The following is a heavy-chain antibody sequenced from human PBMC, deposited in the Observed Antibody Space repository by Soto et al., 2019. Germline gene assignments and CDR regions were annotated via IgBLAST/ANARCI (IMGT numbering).Heavy chain of an antibody. J-gene: IGHJ1*01. CDR1: GFPFSSYA. V-gene: IGHV3-23*01. Sequence: GGSLRLSCAASGFPFSSYAMSWVRQAPGKGLEWVSAISGSGGSTYYADSVKGRFTISRDNSKNTLYLQMNSLRAEDTAVYYCANSVYSSGWYDYFQHWGQGTLVTVSS. D-gene: IGHD6-19*01. CDR3: ANSVYSSGWYDYFQH. CDR2: ISGSGGST.